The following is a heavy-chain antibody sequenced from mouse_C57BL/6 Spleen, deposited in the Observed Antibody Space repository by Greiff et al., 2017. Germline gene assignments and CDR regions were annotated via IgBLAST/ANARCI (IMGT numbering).Heavy chain of an antibody. J-gene: IGHJ2*01. CDR3: ARPQGYYFDY. Sequence: QVQLQQPGAELVKPGASVKLSCKASGYTFTSYWMHWVKQRPGRGLEWIGRIAPNRGGTKYNGEFKSKATLTVDKPSSTAYRQLSSLTSEDSAVYYCARPQGYYFDYWGQGTTLTVAS. CDR1: GYTFTSYW. CDR2: IAPNRGGT. V-gene: IGHV1-72*01.